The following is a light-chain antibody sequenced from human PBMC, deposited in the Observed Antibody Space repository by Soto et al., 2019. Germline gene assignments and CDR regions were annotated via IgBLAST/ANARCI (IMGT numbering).Light chain of an antibody. CDR1: QSVSSNY. V-gene: IGKV3-20*01. CDR2: GAS. Sequence: EIVLTQSPGTLSLSPGERATLSCRAGQSVSSNYLAWYQQKPGQAPRLLIYGASSGATGIPDRFSGSGSGTDFTLTISRLEPEDLAVYYCQHYGSSLWTFGQGTKVDI. CDR3: QHYGSSLWT. J-gene: IGKJ1*01.